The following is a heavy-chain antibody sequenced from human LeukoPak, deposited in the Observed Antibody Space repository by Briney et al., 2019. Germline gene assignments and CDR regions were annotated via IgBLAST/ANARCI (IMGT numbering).Heavy chain of an antibody. J-gene: IGHJ5*02. D-gene: IGHD6-6*01. CDR2: INPNSGGT. V-gene: IGHV1-2*02. CDR1: GYTFTGYY. Sequence: ASVKVSCKASGYTFTGYYMHWVRQAPGQGLEWMGWINPNSGGTNYAQKFQGRVTMTRDTSISTAYMELSRQRSDDTAVYYCARDMETYSSSSPWFDPWGQGTLVTVSS. CDR3: ARDMETYSSSSPWFDP.